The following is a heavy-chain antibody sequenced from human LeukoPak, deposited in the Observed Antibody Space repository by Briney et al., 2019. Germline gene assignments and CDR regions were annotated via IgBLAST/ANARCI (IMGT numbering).Heavy chain of an antibody. V-gene: IGHV1-2*02. J-gene: IGHJ6*02. D-gene: IGHD3-9*01. CDR3: ASGRILTGIYYYGMDV. CDR2: INPNSGGT. Sequence: ASVKVSCKASGYTFTGYYMHWVRQAPGQGLEWMGWINPNSGGTNYAQKFQGRVTMTRDTSISTAYMELSRLRSDDTAVHYCASGRILTGIYYYGMDVWGQGTTVTVSS. CDR1: GYTFTGYY.